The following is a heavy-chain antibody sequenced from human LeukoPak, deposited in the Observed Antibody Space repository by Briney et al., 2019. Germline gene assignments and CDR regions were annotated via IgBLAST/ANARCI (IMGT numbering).Heavy chain of an antibody. CDR3: ARDPYYYDSSGYYYY. Sequence: ASVKVSCKASGYTITGYYMHWVRQAPGQGLEWMGWINPNSGGTNYAQKFQGRVTMTRDTSISTAYMELSRLRSDDTAVYYCARDPYYYDSSGYYYYWGQGTLVTVSS. CDR2: INPNSGGT. V-gene: IGHV1-2*02. D-gene: IGHD3-22*01. J-gene: IGHJ4*02. CDR1: GYTITGYY.